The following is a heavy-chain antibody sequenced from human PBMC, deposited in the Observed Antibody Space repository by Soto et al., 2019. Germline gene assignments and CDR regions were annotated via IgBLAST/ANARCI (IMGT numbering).Heavy chain of an antibody. J-gene: IGHJ4*02. CDR3: ARGRRPRIAAGAPYSDY. CDR2: IYHSGST. CDR1: GGSISSGGYS. Sequence: SETLSLTCAVSGGSISSGGYSWSWIRQPPGKGLEWIGYIYHSGSTYYNPSLKSRVTISVDRSKNQFSLKLSSVTAADTAVYYCARGRRPRIAAGAPYSDYWGQGTLVTVSS. D-gene: IGHD6-13*01. V-gene: IGHV4-30-2*01.